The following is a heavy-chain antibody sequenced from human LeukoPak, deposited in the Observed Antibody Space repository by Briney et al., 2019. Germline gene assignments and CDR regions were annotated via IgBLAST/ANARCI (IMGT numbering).Heavy chain of an antibody. J-gene: IGHJ4*02. CDR1: GFTFSSYG. D-gene: IGHD6-13*01. CDR3: AKRGFIAGNPTDFDY. Sequence: SGGSLRLSCAASGFTFSSYGMSWVRQAPGKGLEWVSLISGSGSSTYYADSVKGRFTISRDNSKNTLHLQMNSLRAEDTAVYYCAKRGFIAGNPTDFDYWGQGTLVTVSS. CDR2: ISGSGSST. V-gene: IGHV3-23*01.